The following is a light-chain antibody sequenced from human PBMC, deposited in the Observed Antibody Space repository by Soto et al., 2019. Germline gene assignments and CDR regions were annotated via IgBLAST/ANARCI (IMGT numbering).Light chain of an antibody. CDR1: QSVSSN. CDR3: QQYNNWPPLT. V-gene: IGKV3-15*01. CDR2: GAS. J-gene: IGKJ4*01. Sequence: EIMMTQSPATLSVSPGETATLSCRASQSVSSNLAWYQQKPGQAPRLLIYGASTRATAIPARFSGSGSGTEFTLTISSLQSEDFAIYYCQQYNNWPPLTFGGGTKVESK.